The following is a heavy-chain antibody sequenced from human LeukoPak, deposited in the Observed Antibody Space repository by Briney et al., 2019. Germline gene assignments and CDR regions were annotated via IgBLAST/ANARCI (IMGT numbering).Heavy chain of an antibody. J-gene: IGHJ4*02. CDR2: IIPTFGTA. D-gene: IGHD2-21*02. CDR3: ATELAYCGGDCYSGFDY. CDR1: GGTFSSYA. Sequence: SVKVSCKASGGTFSSYAISWVRQAPGQGLEWMGGIIPTFGTANYAQKFQGRVTITTDESTSTAYMELSSLRSEDTAVYYCATELAYCGGDCYSGFDYWGQGTLVTVSS. V-gene: IGHV1-69*05.